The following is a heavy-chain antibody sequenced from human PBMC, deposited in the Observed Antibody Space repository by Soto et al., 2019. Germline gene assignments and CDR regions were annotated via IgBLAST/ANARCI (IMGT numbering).Heavy chain of an antibody. CDR1: GGSISSSSYY. V-gene: IGHV4-39*01. CDR3: AINGDYVYYFDY. D-gene: IGHD4-17*01. CDR2: IYYSGST. Sequence: QLQLQESGPGLVKPSETLSLTCTVSGGSISSSSYYWGWICQPPGKGLEWIGSIYYSGSTYYNPSLKSRVTISVDTSKNQFSLKLSSVTAADTAVYYCAINGDYVYYFDYWGQGTLVTVSS. J-gene: IGHJ4*02.